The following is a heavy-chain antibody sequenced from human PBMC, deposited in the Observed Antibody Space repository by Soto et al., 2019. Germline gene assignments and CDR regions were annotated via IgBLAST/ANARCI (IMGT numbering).Heavy chain of an antibody. Sequence: GESLKISCKGSGYSFTSYWIGWVRQMPGKGLEWMGIIYPGDSDTRYSPSFQGQVTISADKSISTAYLQWSSLKASDTAMYYCARVSRRDGYNWIGYYYYYGMDVWGQGTTVTVSS. J-gene: IGHJ6*02. CDR2: IYPGDSDT. CDR3: ARVSRRDGYNWIGYYYYYGMDV. D-gene: IGHD5-12*01. CDR1: GYSFTSYW. V-gene: IGHV5-51*01.